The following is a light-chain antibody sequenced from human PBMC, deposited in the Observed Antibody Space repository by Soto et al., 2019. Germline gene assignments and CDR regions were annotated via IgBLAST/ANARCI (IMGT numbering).Light chain of an antibody. CDR2: GNS. Sequence: QPVLTQPPSVSGAPGQRVTISCTGSSCNIGAGYDVHWYQQLPGTAPKLLIYGNSNRPSGVPDRFSGSKSGTSASLAITGLQAEDEADYYCQSYDSSLSGVVYGGGTKLTIL. CDR1: SCNIGAGYD. CDR3: QSYDSSLSGVV. V-gene: IGLV1-40*01. J-gene: IGLJ2*01.